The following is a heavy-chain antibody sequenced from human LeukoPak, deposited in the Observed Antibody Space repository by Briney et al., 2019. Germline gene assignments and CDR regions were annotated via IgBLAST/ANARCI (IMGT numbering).Heavy chain of an antibody. CDR3: LGYYDSSGHYFDY. CDR2: IYYSGST. D-gene: IGHD3-22*01. Sequence: SETLSLTCTVSGGSISSSSYYWGWIRQPPGKGLEWIGSIYYSGSTYYNPSLKSRVTISVDTSKNQFSLKLSSVTAADTAVYYCLGYYDSSGHYFDYWGQGTLVTVSS. J-gene: IGHJ4*02. CDR1: GGSISSSSYY. V-gene: IGHV4-39*01.